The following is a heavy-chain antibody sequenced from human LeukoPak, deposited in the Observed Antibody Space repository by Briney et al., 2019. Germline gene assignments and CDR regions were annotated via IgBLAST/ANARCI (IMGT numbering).Heavy chain of an antibody. CDR2: ISKSGTYI. D-gene: IGHD2-2*01. Sequence: GGSLRLSCAASGFTFRDYTMNWVRQAPGKGLEWVSAISKSGTYIKYADSVKGRFTVSRDNAKNSLFLQMNSLRVEDMAVYYCAREVVIVVEPAANTIDYWGQGTRVTVSS. CDR3: AREVVIVVEPAANTIDY. J-gene: IGHJ4*02. CDR1: GFTFRDYT. V-gene: IGHV3-21*01.